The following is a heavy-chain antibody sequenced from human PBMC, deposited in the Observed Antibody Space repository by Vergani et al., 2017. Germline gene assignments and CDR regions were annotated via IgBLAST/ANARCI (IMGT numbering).Heavy chain of an antibody. Sequence: QVQLVQSGAEVKKPGSSVKVFCKASGGTFSSYAISWVRQAPGQGLEWMGGIIPIFGPVHYAQKFQGRVTITADKSTSTADMELSSLRSEDTAVYYFAGGPRGGYYYYGMDVGGQGTTVTVSS. CDR1: GGTFSSYA. J-gene: IGHJ6*02. CDR2: IIPIFGPV. D-gene: IGHD3-16*01. V-gene: IGHV1-69*06. CDR3: AGGPRGGYYYYGMDV.